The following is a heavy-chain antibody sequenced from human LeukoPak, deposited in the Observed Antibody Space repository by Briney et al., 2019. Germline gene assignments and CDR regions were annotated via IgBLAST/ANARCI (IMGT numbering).Heavy chain of an antibody. J-gene: IGHJ6*03. D-gene: IGHD3-3*01. CDR3: ASDEWSGYSPGYMDV. V-gene: IGHV3-30*02. CDR1: GFTFSSYG. Sequence: YPGGSLRLSCAASGFTFSSYGKQWVRQAPGKGLEWVAFIRYDGSNKYYADSVKGRFTISRDNSKNTLYLQMNSLRAEDTAVYYCASDEWSGYSPGYMDVWGKGTTVTVSS. CDR2: IRYDGSNK.